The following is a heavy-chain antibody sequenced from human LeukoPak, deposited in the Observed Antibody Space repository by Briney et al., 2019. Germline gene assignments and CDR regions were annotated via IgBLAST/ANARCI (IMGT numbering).Heavy chain of an antibody. Sequence: SETLSLTCSVSGDSVNSGYYWGWLRQFPGKGLEWIGSLYHTVSTYANPSLKSRVTLSADMPNNRFSLTLNSVTAADTAVYYCGRFLGYCSGGDCHWYVDFWGRGTLVTVSS. CDR3: GRFLGYCSGGDCHWYVDF. V-gene: IGHV4-38-2*02. J-gene: IGHJ2*01. CDR1: GDSVNSGYY. CDR2: LYHTVST. D-gene: IGHD2-15*01.